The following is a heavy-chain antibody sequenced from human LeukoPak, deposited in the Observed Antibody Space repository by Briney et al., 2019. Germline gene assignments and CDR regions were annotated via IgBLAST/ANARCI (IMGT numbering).Heavy chain of an antibody. Sequence: SVKVSCKASGGTFISYAISWVRQAPGQGLEWMGGIIPIFGTANYAQKFQGRVTITADESTSTAYMELSSLRSEDTAAYYCARELPWIRRDGYNLGIWGQGTMVTVSS. CDR1: GGTFISYA. CDR2: IIPIFGTA. V-gene: IGHV1-69*13. CDR3: ARELPWIRRDGYNLGI. J-gene: IGHJ3*02. D-gene: IGHD5-24*01.